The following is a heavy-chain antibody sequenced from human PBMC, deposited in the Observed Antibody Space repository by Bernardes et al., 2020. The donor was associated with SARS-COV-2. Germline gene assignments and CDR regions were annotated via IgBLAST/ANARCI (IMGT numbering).Heavy chain of an antibody. D-gene: IGHD3-16*02. V-gene: IGHV1-69*13. CDR2: IIPIFGTA. CDR3: ARTFWGSYRSGYYYYGMDV. J-gene: IGHJ6*02. CDR1: GGTFSSYA. Sequence: SVKVSCKASGGTFSSYAISWVRQAPGQGLEWMGGIIPIFGTANYAQKFQGRVTITADESTSTAYMELSSLRSEDTAVYYCARTFWGSYRSGYYYYGMDVWGQGTTVTVSS.